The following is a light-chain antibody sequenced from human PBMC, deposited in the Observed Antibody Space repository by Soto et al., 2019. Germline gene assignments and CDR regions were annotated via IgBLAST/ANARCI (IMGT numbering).Light chain of an antibody. J-gene: IGKJ5*01. CDR3: QHPTKRPVT. CDR2: GIS. V-gene: IGKV3-15*01. Sequence: IVGTQWGPILSVKPGENASLSCRASQSVNSNYLAWYQQHPGQPPRLLIYGISTRATGIPARFSGSGSGTEFSLTITSLRSKDFAVYYCQHPTKRPVTIAQGTRLEIK. CDR1: QSVNSN.